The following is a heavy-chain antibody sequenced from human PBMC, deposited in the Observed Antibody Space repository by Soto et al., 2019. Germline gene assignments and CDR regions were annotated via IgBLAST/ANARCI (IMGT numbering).Heavy chain of an antibody. V-gene: IGHV4-30-4*01. CDR3: ARGRYCLTGRCFPNWFDS. Sequence: TLSLTCSVSGDSISTVDYFWAWIRQPPGQALEYIGYIYKSTTTYYNPSFESRVAISLDTSKSQFSLNVTSVTAADTAVYFCARGRYCLTGRCFPNWFDSWGKGTLVTVSS. D-gene: IGHD2-15*01. J-gene: IGHJ5*01. CDR2: IYKSTTT. CDR1: GDSISTVDYF.